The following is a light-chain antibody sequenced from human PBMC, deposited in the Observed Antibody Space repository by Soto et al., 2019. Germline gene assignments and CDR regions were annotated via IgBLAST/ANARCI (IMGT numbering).Light chain of an antibody. V-gene: IGLV2-14*01. CDR3: SSFTTSSTLV. J-gene: IGLJ2*01. CDR2: EVT. CDR1: SSDIGTYEY. Sequence: QSARTQPASVSGSPGQSITISCTGTSSDIGTYEYVSWYRQSPGKAPKLLIYEVTNRPSGVSNRFSGSKSGNTASLTISGLQAEDEADYYCSSFTTSSTLVFGGGTKLTVL.